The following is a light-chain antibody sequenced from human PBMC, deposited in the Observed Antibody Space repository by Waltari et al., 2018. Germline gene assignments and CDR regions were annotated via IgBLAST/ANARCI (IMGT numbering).Light chain of an antibody. CDR2: GAS. CDR3: QQYNQWPPIT. CDR1: QSVGSD. V-gene: IGKV3-15*01. Sequence: DTVVTQSPDTLSVSQGERVTLSCRASQSVGSDLAWYQQKPGQAPRLLIYGASTRATGIPARFSGSGSGTEFTLTISSLQSEDLGVYYCQQYNQWPPITFGPGTKVEVK. J-gene: IGKJ3*01.